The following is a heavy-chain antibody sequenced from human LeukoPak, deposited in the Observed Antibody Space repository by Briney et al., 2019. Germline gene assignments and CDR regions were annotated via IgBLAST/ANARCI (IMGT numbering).Heavy chain of an antibody. Sequence: GESLKISCKVSGYSFTNYWIGWVRQMPGKGLEWMAIIYPGDSDTRYNPSFQGQVTISADKSISTAYLQWSSLKASDTAMYYCATYNWGFYYFDYWGQGTLVTVSS. J-gene: IGHJ4*02. D-gene: IGHD1-1*01. CDR3: ATYNWGFYYFDY. CDR2: IYPGDSDT. V-gene: IGHV5-51*01. CDR1: GYSFTNYW.